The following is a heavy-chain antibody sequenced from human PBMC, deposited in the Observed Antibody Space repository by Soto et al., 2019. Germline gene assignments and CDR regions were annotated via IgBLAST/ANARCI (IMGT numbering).Heavy chain of an antibody. CDR2: INPSGGST. CDR3: ERGFTGRLFYYYDSSGYYPGAFDI. CDR1: GYTFTSYY. J-gene: IGHJ3*02. D-gene: IGHD3-22*01. V-gene: IGHV1-46*01. Sequence: ASVKVSCKASGYTFTSYYMHWVRQAPGQGLEWMGIINPSGGSTSYAQKFQGRVTMTRDTSTSTVYMELSSLRSEDTAVYYCERGFTGRLFYYYDSSGYYPGAFDIRAQGTMVTVSS.